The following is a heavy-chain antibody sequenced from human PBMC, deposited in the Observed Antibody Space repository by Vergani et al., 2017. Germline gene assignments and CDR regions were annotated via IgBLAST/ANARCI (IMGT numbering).Heavy chain of an antibody. J-gene: IGHJ4*02. CDR2: IDPSDSYT. CDR3: ARQGADIMFGGVTY. CDR1: GYTFTSYW. Sequence: VQLVQSGAEVKKPGASVKVSCKASGYTFTSYWISWVRQMPGKGLEWMGRIDPSDSYTNYSPSFQGHVTISADKSISTAYLQWSSLKASDTAMYYCARQGADIMFGGVTYWGQGTLVTVSS. V-gene: IGHV5-10-1*01. D-gene: IGHD3-16*01.